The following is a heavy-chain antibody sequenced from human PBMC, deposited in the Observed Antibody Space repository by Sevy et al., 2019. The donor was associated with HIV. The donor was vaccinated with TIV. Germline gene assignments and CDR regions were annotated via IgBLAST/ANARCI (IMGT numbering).Heavy chain of an antibody. V-gene: IGHV3-21*06. J-gene: IGHJ4*02. CDR1: AFTFSSYN. CDR2: ISGSSNYI. CDR3: ARGPPDGSYDYFDY. Sequence: GGSLSLSCAASAFTFSSYNMNWVRQAPGKGLEWVSCISGSSNYIYYAESLKGRFIISRDNAKNTLYLQMNSLRADDTAVYYCARGPPDGSYDYFDYWGQGTLVTVSS. D-gene: IGHD1-26*01.